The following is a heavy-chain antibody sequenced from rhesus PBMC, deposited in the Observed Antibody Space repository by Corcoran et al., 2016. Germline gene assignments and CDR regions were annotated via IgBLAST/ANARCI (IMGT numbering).Heavy chain of an antibody. CDR3: ARERTSMYSSGLDY. CDR1: EFTFISYD. J-gene: IGHJ4*01. Sequence: VEQLVESGGGLVQPGASLRLSFAASEFTFISYDFHWVRKAQGKGLEWVSAISIGGGKYYPYSVEGRFNTSRENAKNSLYLQMTILRAEDTAVYYCARERTSMYSSGLDYWGQGVLVTVSS. V-gene: IGHV3-132*01. CDR2: ISIGGGK. D-gene: IGHD6-31*01.